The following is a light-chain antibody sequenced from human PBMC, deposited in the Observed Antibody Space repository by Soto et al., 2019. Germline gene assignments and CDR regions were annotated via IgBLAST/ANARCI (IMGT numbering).Light chain of an antibody. V-gene: IGKV3-15*01. CDR3: QQYNDWPPIT. Sequence: EIVLTQSPGTLSLSPGERATLSCRASQSVSSNLAWYQQKPGQAPRLLIYGASTRATDVPATFSGSGSGTEFTLTISSLQSEDFAVYYCQQYNDWPPITFGQGTRLENK. CDR2: GAS. CDR1: QSVSSN. J-gene: IGKJ5*01.